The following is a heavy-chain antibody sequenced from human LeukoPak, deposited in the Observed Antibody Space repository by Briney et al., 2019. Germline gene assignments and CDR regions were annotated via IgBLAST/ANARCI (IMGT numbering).Heavy chain of an antibody. Sequence: PGRSLRLSCAASGFTFSSYGMHWVRQAPGKGLEWVAVISYDGSNKYYADSVKGRFTISRDNSKNTLYLQMNSLRAEDTAVYYCAKDLMGHSSSWIIDYWGQGTLVTVSS. CDR2: ISYDGSNK. CDR3: AKDLMGHSSSWIIDY. V-gene: IGHV3-30*18. D-gene: IGHD6-13*01. CDR1: GFTFSSYG. J-gene: IGHJ4*02.